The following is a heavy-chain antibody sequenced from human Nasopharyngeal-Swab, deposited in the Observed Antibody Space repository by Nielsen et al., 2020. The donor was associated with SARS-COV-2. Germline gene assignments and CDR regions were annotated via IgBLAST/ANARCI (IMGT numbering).Heavy chain of an antibody. CDR3: ARGMAASNWFDP. CDR2: MNPNSGNT. Sequence: ASVKVSCKASGGTFSSYDINWVRQATGQGLEWMGWMNPNSGNTGYAQKFQGRVTMTRNTSISTAYMELSSLRSEDTAVYYCARGMAASNWFDPWGQGTLVTVSS. V-gene: IGHV1-8*02. J-gene: IGHJ5*02. CDR1: GGTFSSYD. D-gene: IGHD6-6*01.